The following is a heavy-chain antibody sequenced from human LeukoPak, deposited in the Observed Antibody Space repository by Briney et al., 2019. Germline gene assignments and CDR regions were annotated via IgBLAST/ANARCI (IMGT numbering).Heavy chain of an antibody. Sequence: PSETLSLTCSVSGGSISSRSYYWGWIRQPPGKGLEWIGSIYHSGTTYYNPSLKSRVTTSVDTSKNQFSLKLSSVTAADTAVYYCARVQRDWLLRPFDYWGQGTLVTVSP. CDR3: ARVQRDWLLRPFDY. CDR2: IYHSGTT. CDR1: GGSISSRSYY. J-gene: IGHJ4*02. V-gene: IGHV4-39*01. D-gene: IGHD3/OR15-3a*01.